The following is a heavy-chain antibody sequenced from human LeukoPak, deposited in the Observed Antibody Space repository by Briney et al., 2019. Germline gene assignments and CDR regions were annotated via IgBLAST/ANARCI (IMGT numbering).Heavy chain of an antibody. CDR3: ARQDSSSWYPEY. V-gene: IGHV4-59*08. CDR1: GGSFSGYY. D-gene: IGHD6-13*01. J-gene: IGHJ4*02. CDR2: IYYSGST. Sequence: KPSETLSLTCAVYGGSFSGYYWSWIRQPPGKGLEWIGYIYYSGSTNYNPSLKSRVTISVDTSKNQFSLKLSSVTAADTAVYYCARQDSSSWYPEYWGQGTLVTVSS.